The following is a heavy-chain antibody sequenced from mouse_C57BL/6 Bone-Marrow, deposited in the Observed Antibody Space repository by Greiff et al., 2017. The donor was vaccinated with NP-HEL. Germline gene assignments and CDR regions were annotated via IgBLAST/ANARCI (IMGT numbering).Heavy chain of an antibody. D-gene: IGHD2-3*01. CDR3: ARRIYENFDV. J-gene: IGHJ1*03. CDR1: GYAFSSSW. Sequence: QVQLKESGPELVKPGASVKISCKASGYAFSSSWMNWVKQRPGKGLEWIGRIYPGDGDTNYNGKFKGKATLTADKSSSTAYMQLSSLTSEDSAVYFCARRIYENFDVWGTGTTVTVSS. V-gene: IGHV1-82*01. CDR2: IYPGDGDT.